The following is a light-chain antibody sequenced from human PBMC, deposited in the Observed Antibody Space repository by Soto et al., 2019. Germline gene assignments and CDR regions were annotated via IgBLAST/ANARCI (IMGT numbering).Light chain of an antibody. CDR3: QQYNNWAPWT. CDR1: QSVGTN. Sequence: EIVMTQSPATLSVSPGERATLSCRASQSVGTNLAWYQQKPGQAPRLLIYDASTRATGFPARFSGSGSGTEFTLTISSLQSEDFAVYYCQQYNNWAPWTFGQGTKVEIK. J-gene: IGKJ1*01. CDR2: DAS. V-gene: IGKV3-15*01.